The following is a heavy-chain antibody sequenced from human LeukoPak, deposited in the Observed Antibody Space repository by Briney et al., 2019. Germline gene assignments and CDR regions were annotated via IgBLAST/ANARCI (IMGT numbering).Heavy chain of an antibody. Sequence: RSSETLSLTCTVSGGSISTYYLSWIRQPPGKGLEWIGNIYYTGSTNYNPSLKSRVTISVDTSKNQFSLKLSSVTAADTAVYYCARTYGSGSYSYYYYGMDVWGQGTTVTVSS. CDR2: IYYTGST. J-gene: IGHJ6*02. D-gene: IGHD3-10*01. CDR1: GGSISTYY. V-gene: IGHV4-59*01. CDR3: ARTYGSGSYSYYYYGMDV.